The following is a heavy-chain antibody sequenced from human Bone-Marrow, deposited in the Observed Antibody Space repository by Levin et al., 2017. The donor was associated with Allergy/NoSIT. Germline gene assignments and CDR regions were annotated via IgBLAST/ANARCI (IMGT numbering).Heavy chain of an antibody. CDR2: INHSGGT. V-gene: IGHV4-34*01. D-gene: IGHD3-3*01. CDR3: ARAINDIWSTYYRPSPYYMDV. Sequence: SQTLSLTCAVYGGSFSAYYWSWVRQPPGKGLEWVGDINHSGGTHYNPSLKSRVTLSVDTSKNQFSLRLRSVTAADTAVYYCARAINDIWSTYYRPSPYYMDVWGKGTTVTVSS. CDR1: GGSFSAYY. J-gene: IGHJ6*03.